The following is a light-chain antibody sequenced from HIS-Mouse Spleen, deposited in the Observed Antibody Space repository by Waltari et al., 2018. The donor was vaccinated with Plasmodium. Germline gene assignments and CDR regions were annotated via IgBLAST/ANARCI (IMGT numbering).Light chain of an antibody. CDR1: QVISNY. CDR3: QKYNSAPWT. J-gene: IGKJ1*01. CDR2: AAS. V-gene: IGKV1-27*01. Sequence: DIQMTHSPSSLSASVGDRVTITCRASQVISNYLAWYQQKPGKVPKLLIYAASTLQSGVPDRFSGSGSGTDFTLTISSLQPEDVATYYCQKYNSAPWTFGQGTKVEIK.